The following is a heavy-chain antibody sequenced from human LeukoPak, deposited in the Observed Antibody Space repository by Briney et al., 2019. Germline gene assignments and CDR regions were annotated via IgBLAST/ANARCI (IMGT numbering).Heavy chain of an antibody. J-gene: IGHJ3*02. Sequence: PGGSLRLSCAASGFTFSSYGMHWVRQAPGKGLEWVAVTWYDGSTEYYGDPVKGRFTISRDNSKNTLYLQMNSLRAEDTAVYYCARDLGSRAGNAFDIWGQGTMVTVSS. CDR2: TWYDGSTE. CDR3: ARDLGSRAGNAFDI. V-gene: IGHV3-33*01. CDR1: GFTFSSYG. D-gene: IGHD3-10*01.